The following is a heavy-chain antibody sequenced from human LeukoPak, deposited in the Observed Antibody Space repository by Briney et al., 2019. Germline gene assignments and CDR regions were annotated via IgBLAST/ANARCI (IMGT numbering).Heavy chain of an antibody. V-gene: IGHV3-7*01. CDR3: ASIDYGDYEGTYFDY. CDR1: GFTFSSYW. D-gene: IGHD4-17*01. CDR2: IKQDGSEK. Sequence: GGSLRLSCAASGFTFSSYWMSWVRQAPGKGLEWVANIKQDGSEKYYVDPVKGRFTISRDNAKNSLYLQMNSLRAEDTAVYYCASIDYGDYEGTYFDYWGQGTLVTVSS. J-gene: IGHJ4*02.